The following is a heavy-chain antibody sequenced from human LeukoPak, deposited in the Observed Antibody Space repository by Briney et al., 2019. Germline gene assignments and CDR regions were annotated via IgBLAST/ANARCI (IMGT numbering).Heavy chain of an antibody. CDR3: ARAGVAPAYGMDV. V-gene: IGHV4-34*01. CDR1: GGSFSGYY. CDR2: INHSGST. D-gene: IGHD3-3*01. J-gene: IGHJ6*02. Sequence: PSETLSLTCAVYGGSFSGYYWSWIRQPPGKGLEWIGEINHSGSTNYNPSLKSRVTISVDTSKNQFSLKLSSVTAADTAVYYCARAGVAPAYGMDVWGQGTTVTVSS.